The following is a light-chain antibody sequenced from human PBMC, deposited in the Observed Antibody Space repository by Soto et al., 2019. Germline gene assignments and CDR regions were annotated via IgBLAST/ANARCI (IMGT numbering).Light chain of an antibody. CDR1: QSISSW. CDR2: DAS. Sequence: DIRMTQSPSTLSASVGDRVTITCRASQSISSWLAWYQQKPGKAPKLLIYDASSLESGVPSRFSGSGSGTEFTLTISSLQPDDFATYYCQQYNSYWGTFGQGTKLEIK. CDR3: QQYNSYWGT. J-gene: IGKJ2*02. V-gene: IGKV1-5*01.